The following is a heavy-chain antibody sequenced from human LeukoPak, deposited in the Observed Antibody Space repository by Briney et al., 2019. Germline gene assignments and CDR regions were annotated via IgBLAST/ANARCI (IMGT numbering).Heavy chain of an antibody. V-gene: IGHV3-23*01. Sequence: RSGGSLRLSCAASGFTFSSYAMSWVRQAPGKGLEWVSAISGSGGSTDYVDFVKGQFTISRDNSKNTLYLQMSSLRAEDTAVYYCAKALYYDNSGFYPFDCWAQGTLVTVSS. CDR2: ISGSGGST. D-gene: IGHD3-22*01. CDR1: GFTFSSYA. CDR3: AKALYYDNSGFYPFDC. J-gene: IGHJ4*02.